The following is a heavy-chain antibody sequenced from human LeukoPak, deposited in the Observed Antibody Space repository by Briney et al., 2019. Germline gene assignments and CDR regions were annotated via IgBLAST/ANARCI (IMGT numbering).Heavy chain of an antibody. CDR1: GFTFSSYA. V-gene: IGHV3-23*01. D-gene: IGHD6-6*01. CDR2: ISGSGDNT. CDR3: AKWKYSNSGIDDY. Sequence: RSGGSLRLSCAASGFTFSSYAMSWVRQVPGKGLEWVSVISGSGDNTYYADSVKGRFTISRDNSKNMLYLQVNSLRAEDTAVYYCAKWKYSNSGIDDYWGQGTLVTVSS. J-gene: IGHJ4*02.